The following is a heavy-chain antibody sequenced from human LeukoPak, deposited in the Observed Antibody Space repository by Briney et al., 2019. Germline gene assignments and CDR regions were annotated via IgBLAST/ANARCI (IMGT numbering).Heavy chain of an antibody. CDR2: IYYSGST. Sequence: SETLSLTCTVSGGSISSGGYYWSWIRQHPGKGLEWIGYIYYSGSTYYNPSLKSRITISVDTSKNQFSLKLSSVTAADTAVYYCARGRGGYSNHPFDYWGQGTLVTVSS. CDR1: GGSISSGGYY. V-gene: IGHV4-31*03. D-gene: IGHD4-11*01. CDR3: ARGRGGYSNHPFDY. J-gene: IGHJ4*02.